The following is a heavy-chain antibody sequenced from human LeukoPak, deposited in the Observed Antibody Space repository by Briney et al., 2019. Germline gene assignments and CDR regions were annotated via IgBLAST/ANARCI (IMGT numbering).Heavy chain of an antibody. CDR2: INHSGST. D-gene: IGHD1-1*01. Sequence: SETLSLTCAVYGGSFSGYYWSWIRQPPGKGLEWIGEINHSGSTNYNPSLKSRVTISVDTSKNQFSLKLSSVTAADTAVYYCAREKPWNYYYYYYMDVWGKGTTVTVSS. V-gene: IGHV4-34*01. CDR1: GGSFSGYY. CDR3: AREKPWNYYYYYYMDV. J-gene: IGHJ6*03.